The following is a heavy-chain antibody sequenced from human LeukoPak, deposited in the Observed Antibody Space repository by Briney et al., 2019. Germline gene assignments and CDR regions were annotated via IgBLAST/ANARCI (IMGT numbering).Heavy chain of an antibody. Sequence: PGGSLRLSCAASGLTFSNAWMSWVRQAPGKGLEWVGRTKNKTDGGTTDYGAPVKGRFTISRDDSKNTLYLQMNSLKTEDTAVYYYTTVVVTARWGQGTLVTVSS. D-gene: IGHD2-21*02. V-gene: IGHV3-15*01. CDR2: TKNKTDGGTT. CDR1: GLTFSNAW. CDR3: TTVVVTAR. J-gene: IGHJ4*02.